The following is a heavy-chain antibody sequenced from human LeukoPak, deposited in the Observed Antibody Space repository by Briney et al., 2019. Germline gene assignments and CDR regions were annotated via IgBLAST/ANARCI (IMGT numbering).Heavy chain of an antibody. V-gene: IGHV3-30*18. CDR2: ISYDGSNK. Sequence: PGGSLRLSCAASGFTFSSYGMHWARQAPGKGLEWVAVISYDGSNKYYADSVKGRFTISRDNSKNTLYLQMNSLRAEDTAVYYCAKGGGYESAGDYWGQGTLVTVSS. CDR1: GFTFSSYG. J-gene: IGHJ4*02. D-gene: IGHD5-12*01. CDR3: AKGGGYESAGDY.